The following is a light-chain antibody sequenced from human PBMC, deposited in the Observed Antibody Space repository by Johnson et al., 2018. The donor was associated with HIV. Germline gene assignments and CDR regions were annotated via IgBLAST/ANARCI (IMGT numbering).Light chain of an antibody. J-gene: IGLJ1*01. CDR2: ENN. Sequence: QPVLTQPPSVSAAPGQKVTISCSGSSSNIGNNYVSWYQQLPGTAPKLLIYENNKRPSGIADRFSGSKSGTSATLGITGLQTGDEADYYCGTWDSSLSAGVFGTGTKVTVL. CDR3: GTWDSSLSAGV. CDR1: SSNIGNNY. V-gene: IGLV1-51*02.